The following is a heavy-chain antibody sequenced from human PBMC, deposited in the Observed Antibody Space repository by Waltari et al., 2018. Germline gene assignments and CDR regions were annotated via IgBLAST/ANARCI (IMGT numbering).Heavy chain of an antibody. D-gene: IGHD2-2*01. V-gene: IGHV3-23*04. CDR1: GFRFSKYA. J-gene: IGHJ1*01. CDR2: ISGAGENS. CDR3: AKDQGYAGKDGDLRH. Sequence: EVQLVESGGGLVQPGGSLKLSCGVSGFRFSKYAMSWVRQAPGKGWGWVSGISGAGENSYYADSVKGRFTISRDNSKNILVLQMNSLRAEDTAVYYCAKDQGYAGKDGDLRHWGQGSLVSVSS.